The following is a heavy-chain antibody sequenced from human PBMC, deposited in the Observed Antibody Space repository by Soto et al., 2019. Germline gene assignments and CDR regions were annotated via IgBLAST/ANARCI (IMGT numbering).Heavy chain of an antibody. V-gene: IGHV1-18*04. CDR2: ISAYNGDT. CDR3: ARVGGYCSSTTCYRWFDP. CDR1: GYTFTTYD. J-gene: IGHJ5*02. D-gene: IGHD2-2*01. Sequence: GASVKVSCKASGYTFTTYDISWVRQAPGQGLEWMGRISAYNGDTNYAQKLQGRVTMTTDTSTSTAYMELRSLRPDDTAVYYCARVGGYCSSTTCYRWFDPWGQGTLVTVSS.